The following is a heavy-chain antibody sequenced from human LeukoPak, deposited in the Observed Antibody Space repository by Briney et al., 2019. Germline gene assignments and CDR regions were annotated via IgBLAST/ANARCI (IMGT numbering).Heavy chain of an antibody. Sequence: SETLSLTCTVSGDSVSRSSYSWGWFRQPPGKGLEYIASIYYTGTTYYNPSLGSRVTISVDRSKNQFSLNLSSVTAADTAVHFCATRFNSGWSFDSWGQGTLVTVSS. J-gene: IGHJ4*02. CDR2: IYYTGTT. CDR3: ATRFNSGWSFDS. D-gene: IGHD6-19*01. V-gene: IGHV4-39*01. CDR1: GDSVSRSSYS.